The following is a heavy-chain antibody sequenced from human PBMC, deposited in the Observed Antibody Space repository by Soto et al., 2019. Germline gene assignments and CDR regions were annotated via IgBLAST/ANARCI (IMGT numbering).Heavy chain of an antibody. D-gene: IGHD1-26*01. CDR1: GFTFSSYG. Sequence: GGSLRLSCAASGFTFSSYGMHWVRQAPGKGLEWVAVIWYDGSNKYYADSVKGRFTISRDNSKNTLYLQMNSLRAEDTAVYYCARDIEGGLYSGSPFDYWGQGTLVTVSS. CDR3: ARDIEGGLYSGSPFDY. V-gene: IGHV3-33*01. CDR2: IWYDGSNK. J-gene: IGHJ4*02.